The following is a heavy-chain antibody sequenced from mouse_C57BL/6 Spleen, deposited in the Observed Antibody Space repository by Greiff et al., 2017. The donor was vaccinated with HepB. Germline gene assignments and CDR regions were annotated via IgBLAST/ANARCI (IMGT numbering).Heavy chain of an antibody. V-gene: IGHV1-81*01. D-gene: IGHD1-1*01. CDR2: IYPRSGNT. Sequence: QVHVKQSGAELARPGASVKLSCKASGYTFTSYGISWVKQRTGQGLEWIGEIYPRSGNTYYNEKFKGKATLTADKSSSTAYMELRSLTSEDSAVYFCARRGDYYGSSYGDYWGQGTTLTVSS. CDR3: ARRGDYYGSSYGDY. CDR1: GYTFTSYG. J-gene: IGHJ2*01.